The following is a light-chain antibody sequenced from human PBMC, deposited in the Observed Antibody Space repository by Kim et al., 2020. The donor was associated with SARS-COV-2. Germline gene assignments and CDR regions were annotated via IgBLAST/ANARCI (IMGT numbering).Light chain of an antibody. CDR2: KNN. CDR3: ATWDDTLRGWL. J-gene: IGLJ3*02. CDR1: SSNIGNNY. V-gene: IGLV1-47*01. Sequence: GQRVTITCSGGSSNIGNNYVYWYQHLPETAPKLLIYKNNQRPSGVPDRFSGSKSGTSASLAISGLRSEDEADYYCATWDDTLRGWLFGGGTQLTVL.